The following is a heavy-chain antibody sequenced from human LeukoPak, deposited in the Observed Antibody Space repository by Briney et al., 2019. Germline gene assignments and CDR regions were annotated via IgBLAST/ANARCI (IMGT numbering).Heavy chain of an antibody. CDR1: GGSISSGGYY. J-gene: IGHJ5*02. V-gene: IGHV4-31*03. D-gene: IGHD3-3*01. CDR3: ARGSGLNWFDP. CDR2: IYYSGST. Sequence: PSETLSLTCTVSGGSISSGGYYWSWIRQHPGKGLEWIGYIYYSGSTYYNPSLKSRVAISVDTSKNQFSLKPSSVTAADTAVYYCARGSGLNWFDPWGQGTLVTVSS.